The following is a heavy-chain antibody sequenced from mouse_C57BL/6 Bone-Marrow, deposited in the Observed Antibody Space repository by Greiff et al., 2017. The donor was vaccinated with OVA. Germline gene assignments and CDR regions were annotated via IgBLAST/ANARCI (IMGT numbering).Heavy chain of an antibody. V-gene: IGHV1-69*01. CDR2: IDPSDSYT. Sequence: VQLQQPGAELVMPGASVKLSCKASGYTFTSYWMHWVKQRPGQVLEWIGEIDPSDSYTNYNQKFKGKSTLTVDKSSSTAYMQLKSLTSEDSAVYYCARGDYSNYGWYFDVWGTGTTVTVSS. CDR1: GYTFTSYW. J-gene: IGHJ1*03. D-gene: IGHD2-5*01. CDR3: ARGDYSNYGWYFDV.